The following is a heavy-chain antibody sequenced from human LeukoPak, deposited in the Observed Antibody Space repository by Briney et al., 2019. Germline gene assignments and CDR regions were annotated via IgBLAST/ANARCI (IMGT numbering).Heavy chain of an antibody. CDR3: ARDYYYGSGSYFSPRTPFDP. CDR1: GYTFTGYY. J-gene: IGHJ5*02. V-gene: IGHV1-2*02. D-gene: IGHD3-10*01. CDR2: INPNSGGT. Sequence: GASMKVSCKASGYTFTGYYMHWVRQAPGQGLEWMGWINPNSGGTNYAQKFQGRVTMTRDTSVSTAYMELSRLRSDDTAMYYCARDYYYGSGSYFSPRTPFDPWGQGTLVTVSS.